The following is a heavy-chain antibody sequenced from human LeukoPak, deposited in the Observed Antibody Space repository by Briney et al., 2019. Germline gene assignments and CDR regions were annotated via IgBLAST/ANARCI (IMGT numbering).Heavy chain of an antibody. Sequence: GGSLRLSCAASGFTFSSYAMSWVRQAPGKGLEWVSAISGSGGSTYYADSVKGRFTISRDNSKNTLYLQMSSLKAEDTAFYYCAREIGALDYWGQGALVTVSS. CDR1: GFTFSSYA. CDR2: ISGSGGST. V-gene: IGHV3-23*01. J-gene: IGHJ4*02. CDR3: AREIGALDY. D-gene: IGHD1-26*01.